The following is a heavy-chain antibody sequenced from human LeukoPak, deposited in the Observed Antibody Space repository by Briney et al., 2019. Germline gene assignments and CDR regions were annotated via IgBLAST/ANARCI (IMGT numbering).Heavy chain of an antibody. D-gene: IGHD3-22*01. Sequence: ASVKVSCKASGYIFTSYGISWVRQAPGQGLEWMGWISAYNGNANYAQKLQGRVTMTTDTSTNTAYMELRSLRSDDTAVYYCVRGDYESSGHYVGESSWGQGTLVTVSS. J-gene: IGHJ5*02. CDR3: VRGDYESSGHYVGESS. CDR1: GYIFTSYG. CDR2: ISAYNGNA. V-gene: IGHV1-18*01.